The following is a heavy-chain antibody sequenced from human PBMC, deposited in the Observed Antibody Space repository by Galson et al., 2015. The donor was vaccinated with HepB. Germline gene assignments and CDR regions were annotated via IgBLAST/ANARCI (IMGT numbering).Heavy chain of an antibody. CDR1: GFTFNNYA. V-gene: IGHV3-23*01. Sequence: SLRLSCAASGFTFNNYAMSWVRQAPGKGLEWVSTISGSGGSTYYADSVKGRFTISRDNSKNTVYLQMNSLRAEDTAVYYCAKDLQYSTSCHGMDVWGQGTTVTVSS. D-gene: IGHD6-13*01. CDR3: AKDLQYSTSCHGMDV. J-gene: IGHJ6*02. CDR2: ISGSGGST.